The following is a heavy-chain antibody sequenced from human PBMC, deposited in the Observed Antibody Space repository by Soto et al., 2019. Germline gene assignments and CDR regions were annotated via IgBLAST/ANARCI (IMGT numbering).Heavy chain of an antibody. D-gene: IGHD4-17*01. V-gene: IGHV4-59*01. Sequence: SETLSLTCTVPGGSISSYYWSWIRQPPGKGLEWIGYIYYSGSTNYNPSLKSRVTISVDTSKNQFSLKLSSVTAADTAVYYCARVTLSYGDSQYYYYGMDVWGQGTTVTVSS. CDR3: ARVTLSYGDSQYYYYGMDV. CDR2: IYYSGST. J-gene: IGHJ6*02. CDR1: GGSISSYY.